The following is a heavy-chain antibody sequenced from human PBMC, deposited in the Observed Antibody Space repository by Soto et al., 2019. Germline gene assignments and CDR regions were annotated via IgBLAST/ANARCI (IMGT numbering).Heavy chain of an antibody. D-gene: IGHD3-22*01. Sequence: GGSLRLSCAASGFTFSNYGMNWVRQAPGKGLEWVGRIKSKTDGGTTDYAAPVKGRFTISRDDSKNTLYLQMNSLKTEDTAVYYCTTDPVTMIVVVPSSGWGQGTLVTVSS. CDR2: IKSKTDGGTT. V-gene: IGHV3-15*07. CDR3: TTDPVTMIVVVPSSG. J-gene: IGHJ4*02. CDR1: GFTFSNYG.